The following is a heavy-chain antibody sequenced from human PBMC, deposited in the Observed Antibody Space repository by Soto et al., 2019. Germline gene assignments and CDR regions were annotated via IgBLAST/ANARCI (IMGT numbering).Heavy chain of an antibody. CDR3: GRLFDSGHGPFDY. CDR1: GFTVSSNY. J-gene: IGHJ4*02. V-gene: IGHV3-66*04. CDR2: IYRDGYT. Sequence: EVQLVESGGDLVQPGGSLRLSCAASGFTVSSNYMTWVRQAPGKGLEWVSVIYRDGYTYYADSVKSRFTISRDNSKNTLYLQMNALRAEDTAVYCCGRLFDSGHGPFDYWGQGTLVTVSS. D-gene: IGHD3-10*01.